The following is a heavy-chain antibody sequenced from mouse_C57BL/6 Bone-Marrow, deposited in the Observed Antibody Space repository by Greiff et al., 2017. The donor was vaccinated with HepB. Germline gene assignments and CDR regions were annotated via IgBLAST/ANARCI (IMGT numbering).Heavy chain of an antibody. D-gene: IGHD1-1*01. Sequence: VKLQESGAELARPGASVKLSCKASGYTFTSYGISWVKQSTGQGLEWIGEIYPRSGNTYYNEKFKGKATLTADKSSSTKYMELRSLTSDDSAVYFCARWGPYYYGSSCDYFDYWGQGTTLTVSS. CDR2: IYPRSGNT. V-gene: IGHV1-81*01. CDR1: GYTFTSYG. J-gene: IGHJ2*01. CDR3: ARWGPYYYGSSCDYFDY.